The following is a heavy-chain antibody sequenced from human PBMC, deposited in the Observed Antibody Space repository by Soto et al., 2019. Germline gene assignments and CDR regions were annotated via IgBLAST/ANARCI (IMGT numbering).Heavy chain of an antibody. V-gene: IGHV5-51*01. Sequence: GASLKVSGKGCGYSLTSYWIGWVRQMPGKGLEWMGIIYPGDSDTRYSPSFQGQVTISADKSISTAYLQWSSLKASDTAMYYCGVVAATSGAFDIWGQGTMVTVSS. CDR1: GYSLTSYW. CDR3: GVVAATSGAFDI. D-gene: IGHD2-15*01. J-gene: IGHJ3*02. CDR2: IYPGDSDT.